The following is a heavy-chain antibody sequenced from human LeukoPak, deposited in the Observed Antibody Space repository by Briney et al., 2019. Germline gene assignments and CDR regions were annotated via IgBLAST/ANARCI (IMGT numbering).Heavy chain of an antibody. Sequence: GGSLRLSCAASGFTVSSNYMSWVRQAPGKGLEWVSVIYSGGSTYYADSVKGRFTISRENSKNTLYLQMNSLRAEDTAVYYCARENYYDSSGYYTPSKLDWYFDLWGRGTLVTVSS. V-gene: IGHV3-53*01. D-gene: IGHD3-22*01. J-gene: IGHJ2*01. CDR3: ARENYYDSSGYYTPSKLDWYFDL. CDR2: IYSGGST. CDR1: GFTVSSNY.